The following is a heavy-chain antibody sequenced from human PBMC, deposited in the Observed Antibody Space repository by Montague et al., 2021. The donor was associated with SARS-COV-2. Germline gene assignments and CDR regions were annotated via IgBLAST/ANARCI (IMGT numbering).Heavy chain of an antibody. V-gene: IGHV4-59*11. CDR1: GSSMSHHY. J-gene: IGHJ3*02. D-gene: IGHD3-22*01. Sequence: SETLSLTCTVAGSSMSHHYWSWIRQFPGKGLEWIGYIYYSGSTNYNPSLKSRVTISVDTSKNQFSLKLSSVTAADTAVYYCARGIPRPMRWLLVVDDAFDIWGQGTMVTVSS. CDR3: ARGIPRPMRWLLVVDDAFDI. CDR2: IYYSGST.